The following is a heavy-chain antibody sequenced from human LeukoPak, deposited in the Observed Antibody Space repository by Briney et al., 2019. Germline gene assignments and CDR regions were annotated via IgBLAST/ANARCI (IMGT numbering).Heavy chain of an antibody. D-gene: IGHD4-17*01. CDR2: ISGSSSYI. Sequence: GGSLRLSCAASGFTFSSYSMNWVRQAPGKGLEWVSSISGSSSYIYYADSVKGRFTISRDNAKNSLYLQMNSLRAEDTAVYYCARVYESRGFYGDLHWGQGTLVTVSS. CDR3: ARVYESRGFYGDLH. CDR1: GFTFSSYS. V-gene: IGHV3-21*01. J-gene: IGHJ4*02.